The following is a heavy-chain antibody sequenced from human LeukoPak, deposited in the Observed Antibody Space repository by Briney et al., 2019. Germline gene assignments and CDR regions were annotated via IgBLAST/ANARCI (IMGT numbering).Heavy chain of an antibody. CDR1: GYSISSGYY. CDR2: TYYSGNP. CDR3: AKGGPEASAGLSWFDP. J-gene: IGHJ5*02. V-gene: IGHV4-61*01. Sequence: PSETLSLTCTVSGYSISSGYYWYWMRQPPGKGLEWIAYTYYSGNPNYNPSLKSRATISVDTSKNQFSLKLSSVTAADTAVYYCAKGGPEASAGLSWFDPWGQGTLVTVSS. D-gene: IGHD1-14*01.